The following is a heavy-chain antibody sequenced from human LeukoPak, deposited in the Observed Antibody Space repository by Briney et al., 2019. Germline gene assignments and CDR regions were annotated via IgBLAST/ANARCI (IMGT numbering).Heavy chain of an antibody. CDR3: ARDQGAVAGRNY. J-gene: IGHJ4*02. Sequence: GGSLRLSCAASGFTFSSYSMNWVRQAPGKGLEWVSSISSSSSYIYYADSVKGRFTISRDNAKNSLYLQMNSLRAEDTAVYYCARDQGAVAGRNYWGQGTLVTVYS. V-gene: IGHV3-21*01. D-gene: IGHD6-19*01. CDR2: ISSSSSYI. CDR1: GFTFSSYS.